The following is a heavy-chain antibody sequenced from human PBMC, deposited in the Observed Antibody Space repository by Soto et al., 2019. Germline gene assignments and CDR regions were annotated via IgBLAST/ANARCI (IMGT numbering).Heavy chain of an antibody. Sequence: ASETLSLTCAVYGGSFSGYYWSWIRQPPGKGLEWIGEINHSGSTNYNPSLKSRVTISVDTSKNQFSLKLSSVTAADTAVYYCARGIRRRTIGSGRIYFDYWGQGTLVTVSS. D-gene: IGHD3-10*01. CDR3: ARGIRRRTIGSGRIYFDY. CDR2: INHSGST. J-gene: IGHJ4*02. CDR1: GGSFSGYY. V-gene: IGHV4-34*01.